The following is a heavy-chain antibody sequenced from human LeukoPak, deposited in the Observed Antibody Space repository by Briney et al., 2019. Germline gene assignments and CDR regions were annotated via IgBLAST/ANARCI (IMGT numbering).Heavy chain of an antibody. D-gene: IGHD3-16*01. J-gene: IGHJ3*01. CDR3: ARDLGGPERPSL. CDR1: GFTFSSYS. V-gene: IGHV3-48*04. CDR2: ISSSSSTI. Sequence: PGGSLRLSCAASGFTFSSYSMNWVRQAPGKGLEWVSYISSSSSTIYYADSVKGRFTISRDNAKNSLYLQMNSLRAEDTAVYYCARDLGGPERPSLWGQGTMVTVSS.